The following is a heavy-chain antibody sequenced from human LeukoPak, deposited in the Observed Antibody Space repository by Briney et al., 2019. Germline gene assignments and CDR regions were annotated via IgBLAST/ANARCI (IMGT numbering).Heavy chain of an antibody. D-gene: IGHD6-13*01. V-gene: IGHV3-30*02. CDR3: ARVGSYSSSWYSEGSPMDV. Sequence: PGGSLRLSCAASGFTFSSYGMHWVRQAPGKGLEWVAFIRYDGSNKYYADSVKGRFTISRDNSKNTLYLQMNSLRAEDTAVYYCARVGSYSSSWYSEGSPMDVWGQGTTVTVSS. CDR2: IRYDGSNK. CDR1: GFTFSSYG. J-gene: IGHJ6*02.